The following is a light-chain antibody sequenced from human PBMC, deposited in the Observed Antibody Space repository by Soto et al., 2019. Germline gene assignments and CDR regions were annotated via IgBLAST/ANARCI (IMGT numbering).Light chain of an antibody. CDR1: RSIGRW. V-gene: IGKV1-5*03. J-gene: IGKJ1*01. CDR2: KAS. CDR3: PQYNAYPWT. Sequence: IQSTPSPSTLSASVGARATITGRARRSIGRWLAWYQQKPGKVPKLLIYKASGLNSGVPSRFRRRGSGTEFPPPIRRPQPDDLVTYYRPQYNAYPWTFGQGTKVDIK.